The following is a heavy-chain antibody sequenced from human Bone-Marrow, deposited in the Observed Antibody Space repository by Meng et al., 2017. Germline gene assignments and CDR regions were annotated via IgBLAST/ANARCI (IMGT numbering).Heavy chain of an antibody. V-gene: IGHV1-69*01. J-gene: IGHJ5*02. D-gene: IGHD1-26*01. CDR3: AREPGPRVGWFDP. CDR2: IIPIFGTA. Sequence: VRLGQPGAEVKKPGSSVKVACKASGGTFSSYAISWVRQAPGQGLEWMGGIIPIFGTANYAQKFQGRVTITADESTSTAYMELSSLRSEDTAVYYCAREPGPRVGWFDPWGQGTLVTVSS. CDR1: GGTFSSYA.